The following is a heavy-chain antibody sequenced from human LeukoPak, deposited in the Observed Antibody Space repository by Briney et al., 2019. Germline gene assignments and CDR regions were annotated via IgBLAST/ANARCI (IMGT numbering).Heavy chain of an antibody. CDR3: VRAMDPLDTFNYQYAMDV. CDR2: MNPNSGNT. CDR1: GYTFNNYD. J-gene: IGHJ6*02. Sequence: GASVKVSCKASGYTFNNYDINWVRQAPGQGLEWMGWMNPNSGNTGYAQKFQGRVTLTRETSISTAYMELSSLRSEDTAVYYCVRAMDPLDTFNYQYAMDVWGQGTMVTVSS. V-gene: IGHV1-8*01. D-gene: IGHD5-24*01.